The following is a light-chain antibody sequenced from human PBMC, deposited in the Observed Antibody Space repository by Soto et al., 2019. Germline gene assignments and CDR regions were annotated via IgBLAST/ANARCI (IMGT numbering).Light chain of an antibody. J-gene: IGLJ1*01. CDR1: SSDVGGYNY. CDR2: EVS. Sequence: QSVLTQPPYASGSPGQSVTIACTGPSSDVGGYNYVSWYQQHPGKAPKLMIYEVSKRPSGVPDRFSGSKSGNTASLTVSGLQAEDEADYYCSLYACSLDVFGTGTKLTVL. V-gene: IGLV2-8*01. CDR3: SLYACSLDV.